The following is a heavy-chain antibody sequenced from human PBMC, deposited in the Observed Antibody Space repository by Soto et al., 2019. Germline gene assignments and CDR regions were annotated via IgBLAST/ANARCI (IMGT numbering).Heavy chain of an antibody. J-gene: IGHJ4*02. Sequence: GASVKVSCKASGYTFTGYYMHGVRQAPGQGLEWMGWINPNSGGTNYAQKFQGRVTMTRDTSTSTVYMELSSLRSEDTAVYYCASGSYYFGFDYWGQGTLVTVSS. V-gene: IGHV1-2*02. CDR2: INPNSGGT. D-gene: IGHD1-26*01. CDR3: ASGSYYFGFDY. CDR1: GYTFTGYY.